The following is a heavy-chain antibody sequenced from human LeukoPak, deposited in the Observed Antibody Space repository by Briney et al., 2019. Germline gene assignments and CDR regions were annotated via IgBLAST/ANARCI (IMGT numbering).Heavy chain of an antibody. CDR2: IIPILGIA. CDR1: GGTFSSYA. V-gene: IGHV1-69*04. J-gene: IGHJ6*02. CDR3: ARDDRVVVPAAHDYYYGMDV. D-gene: IGHD2-2*01. Sequence: GASVKVSCKASGGTFSSYAISWVRQAPGQGLEWMGRIIPILGIANYAQKFQGRVTITADKSTSTAYMELSSLRSEDTAVYYCARDDRVVVPAAHDYYYGMDVWDQGTTVTVSS.